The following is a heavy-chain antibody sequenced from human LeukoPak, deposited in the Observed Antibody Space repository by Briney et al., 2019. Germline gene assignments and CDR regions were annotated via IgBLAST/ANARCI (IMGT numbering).Heavy chain of an antibody. D-gene: IGHD3-22*01. V-gene: IGHV3-30*03. J-gene: IGHJ4*02. CDR1: GFTISSYH. Sequence: GGSLRLSCAASGFTISSYHMSWVRQAPGKGLEWVAVISYAGTNKYYADSVKGRFTISRDISKNTVYLHMDSLRDEDTAVYFCARGGYYYDTTGSPGDYWGQGTLVTVSS. CDR3: ARGGYYYDTTGSPGDY. CDR2: ISYAGTNK.